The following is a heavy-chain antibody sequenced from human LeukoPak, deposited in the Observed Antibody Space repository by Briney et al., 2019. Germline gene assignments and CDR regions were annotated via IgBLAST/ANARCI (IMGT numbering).Heavy chain of an antibody. D-gene: IGHD6-19*01. CDR3: ARISLESSGLYNLDY. CDR2: IYTSGST. CDR1: GGSISSGSYY. J-gene: IGHJ4*02. V-gene: IGHV4-61*02. Sequence: PSETLSLTCTVSGGSISSGSYYWSWIRQPAGKGLEWIGRIYTSGSTNYNPSLKSRVTISVDMSKNQFSLKLSSVTAADTAVYYCARISLESSGLYNLDYWGQGTLVTVSS.